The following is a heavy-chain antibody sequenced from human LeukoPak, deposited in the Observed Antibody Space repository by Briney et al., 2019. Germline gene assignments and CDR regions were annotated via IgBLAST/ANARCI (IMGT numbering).Heavy chain of an antibody. CDR3: ARSYYDFLTGYYLDY. CDR1: GDSISSYY. Sequence: SQTLSLTCNVSGDSISSYYCGWIRPPPGEGMGLIGYIYTSGTTSYNPSLKSRVTISVDTSKNQFSLRLSSVTAADTAVYYCARSYYDFLTGYYLDYWGQGTLVTVSS. V-gene: IGHV4-4*09. CDR2: IYTSGTT. J-gene: IGHJ4*02. D-gene: IGHD3-9*01.